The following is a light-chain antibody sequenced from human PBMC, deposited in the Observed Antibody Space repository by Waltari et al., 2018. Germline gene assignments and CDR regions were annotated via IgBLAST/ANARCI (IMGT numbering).Light chain of an antibody. J-gene: IGLJ3*02. CDR1: SRDVGGSNY. CDR2: DVT. V-gene: IGLV2-11*01. CDR3: CSYAGSYTWV. Sequence: QSALTQPRSVSGSPGQAVTISCTGTSRDVGGSNYVSWYQQLPGKAPQLMIYDVTKRPSGVPDRVAGSKSVNTASLTLSGLQAEDEADYYCCSYAGSYTWVFGGGTKLTVL.